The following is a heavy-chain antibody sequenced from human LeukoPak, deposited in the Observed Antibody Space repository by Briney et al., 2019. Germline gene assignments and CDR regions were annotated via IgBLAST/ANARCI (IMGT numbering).Heavy chain of an antibody. CDR2: INPNSGGT. V-gene: IGHV1-2*02. J-gene: IGHJ4*02. CDR3: ARDPPTSSVDIKGEAYFDY. CDR1: GYTLTGYL. D-gene: IGHD3-22*01. Sequence: GASLKVSSKVLGYTLTGYLMHWVGQAPGQGLGWMGWINPNSGGTNYAQKFQGRVTMTRDTSISTAYMELSRLRSDDTAVYYCARDPPTSSVDIKGEAYFDYWGQGTLVTVSS.